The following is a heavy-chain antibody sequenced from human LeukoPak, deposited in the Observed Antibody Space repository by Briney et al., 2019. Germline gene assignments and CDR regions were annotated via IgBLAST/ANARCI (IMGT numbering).Heavy chain of an antibody. Sequence: TSETLSLTCTVSGGSISSSSYYWGWIRQPPGKGLEWIGSIYYSGSTYYNPSLKSRVTISVDTSKSQFSLKLSSVTAADTAVYYCARPIVGAAHWIDYWGQGTLVTVSS. D-gene: IGHD1-26*01. V-gene: IGHV4-39*01. J-gene: IGHJ4*02. CDR2: IYYSGST. CDR3: ARPIVGAAHWIDY. CDR1: GGSISSSSYY.